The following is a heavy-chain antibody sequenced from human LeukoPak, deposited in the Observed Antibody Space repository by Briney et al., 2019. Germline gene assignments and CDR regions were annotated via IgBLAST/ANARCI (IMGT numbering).Heavy chain of an antibody. Sequence: SETLSLTCTVSGGSISSYYWSWIRQPPGKGLEWIGYIYYSGSTNYNPSLKSRVTISVDTSKNQFSLKLSSVIAADTAVYYCARSTYYYDSSGYYSLYYFDYWGQGTLVTVSS. D-gene: IGHD3-22*01. CDR3: ARSTYYYDSSGYYSLYYFDY. V-gene: IGHV4-59*01. CDR2: IYYSGST. CDR1: GGSISSYY. J-gene: IGHJ4*02.